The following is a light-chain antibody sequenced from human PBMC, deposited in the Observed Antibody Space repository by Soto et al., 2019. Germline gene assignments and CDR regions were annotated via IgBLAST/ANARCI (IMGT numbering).Light chain of an antibody. CDR3: QQYNNWPPWT. Sequence: EIVMTQSPATLSVSPGERATLSCRASQSVSSNLAWYQQKPGQAPRLLIYGASSRATGIPARFSGSGSGRDFNLPISSLQSEDFAVYYCQQYNNWPPWTFGQGTKVEIK. V-gene: IGKV3-15*01. CDR2: GAS. J-gene: IGKJ1*01. CDR1: QSVSSN.